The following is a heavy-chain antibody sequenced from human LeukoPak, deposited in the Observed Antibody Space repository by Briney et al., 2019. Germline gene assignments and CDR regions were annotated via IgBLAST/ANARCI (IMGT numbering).Heavy chain of an antibody. CDR2: IWFDGSNK. Sequence: PWMSLRLSCAASAFTFSSYGMHWVRQAPGQGLEWVAVIWFDGSNKSYADSGKGRFTITSDKSKNRLYLQMNSLKAEATAVYYCARDPGGSGGTFCFDYWGQGTLVTVSS. CDR3: ARDPGGSGGTFCFDY. J-gene: IGHJ4*02. V-gene: IGHV3-33*01. D-gene: IGHD6-19*01. CDR1: AFTFSSYG.